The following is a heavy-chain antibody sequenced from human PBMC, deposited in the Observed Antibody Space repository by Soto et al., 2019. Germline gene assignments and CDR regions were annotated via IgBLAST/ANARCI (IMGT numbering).Heavy chain of an antibody. D-gene: IGHD1-26*01. Sequence: PGGSLRLSCAASGFTFSSCAMNWVRQAPGKGLERVSGISGSGVTTDYADSVKGRFTISRDNSKNTLSLQMNSLRAEDTAVYFCAKGRLESCHSDTGPDSWGQGTLVTV. V-gene: IGHV3-23*01. J-gene: IGHJ4*02. CDR3: AKGRLESCHSDTGPDS. CDR1: GFTFSSCA. CDR2: ISGSGVTT.